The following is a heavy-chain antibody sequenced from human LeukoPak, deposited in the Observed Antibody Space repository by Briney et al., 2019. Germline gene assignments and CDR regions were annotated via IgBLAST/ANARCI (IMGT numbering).Heavy chain of an antibody. Sequence: PGGSLRLSCAASGFTVSSNYMSWVRQAPGKGLEWVAVISYDGSNKYYADSVKGRFTISRDNSKNTLYLQMNSLRAEDTAVYYCARAGPRIKGYDFWSGYYTPRAKMVTYYYYYGMDVWGQGTTVTVSS. V-gene: IGHV3-30*03. CDR2: ISYDGSNK. D-gene: IGHD3-3*01. J-gene: IGHJ6*02. CDR3: ARAGPRIKGYDFWSGYYTPRAKMVTYYYYYGMDV. CDR1: GFTVSSNY.